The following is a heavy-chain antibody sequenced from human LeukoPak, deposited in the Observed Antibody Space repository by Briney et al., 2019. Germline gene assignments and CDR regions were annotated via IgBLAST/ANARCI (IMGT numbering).Heavy chain of an antibody. Sequence: GGSLRLSCAASGFTFSSYWMSWVRQAPGKGLEWVANIKQDGSEKYYVDSVKGRFTISRDNAKNSLYLQTNSLRAEDTAVYYCARYYDSSAKSKEGYYFDYWGQGTLVTVSS. D-gene: IGHD3-22*01. J-gene: IGHJ4*02. V-gene: IGHV3-7*01. CDR2: IKQDGSEK. CDR3: ARYYDSSAKSKEGYYFDY. CDR1: GFTFSSYW.